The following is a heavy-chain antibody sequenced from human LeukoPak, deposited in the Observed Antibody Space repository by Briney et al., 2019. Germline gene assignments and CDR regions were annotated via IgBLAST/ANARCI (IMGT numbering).Heavy chain of an antibody. D-gene: IGHD4-23*01. CDR3: ARGGKFGGNDC. CDR2: IYYTGST. Sequence: SETLSLTCTVSGGSISSYYWNWIRQPPGKGLEWIGYIYYTGSTNYNPSLKSRVTISVDTSKNQFSLKLSSVTAADTAVYYCARGGKFGGNDCWGQGTLVTVSS. CDR1: GGSISSYY. V-gene: IGHV4-59*12. J-gene: IGHJ4*02.